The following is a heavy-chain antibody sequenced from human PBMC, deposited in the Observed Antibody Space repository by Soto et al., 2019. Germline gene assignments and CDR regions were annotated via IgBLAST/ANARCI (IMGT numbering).Heavy chain of an antibody. CDR1: GGSISSSNW. J-gene: IGHJ6*02. CDR2: IYPSGST. D-gene: IGHD2-2*01. CDR3: ARALTKITSWLRYYYYGMDV. V-gene: IGHV4-4*02. Sequence: QVQLQESGPGLVKPSGTLSLTCDVSGGSISSSNWWSWVRQPPGKVLEWIGEIYPSGSTNYNPSLRRRVTVSVDKSKNQFARMMGSVTAADTAVYYCARALTKITSWLRYYYYGMDVWGQGSTVTVSS.